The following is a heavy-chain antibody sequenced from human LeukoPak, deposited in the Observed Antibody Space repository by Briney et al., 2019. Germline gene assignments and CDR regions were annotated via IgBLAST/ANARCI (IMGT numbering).Heavy chain of an antibody. J-gene: IGHJ4*02. Sequence: ASVKVSCKTSGYTFTNYGISWVRQAPGQGLEWMGWISAYNGNTNFAEKYQGTVTMNIDTATSTAYMELRSLRSDDTAVYYRGRSEYYGSGSSLDHWGQGTLVTVSS. CDR2: ISAYNGNT. V-gene: IGHV1-18*01. CDR3: GRSEYYGSGSSLDH. CDR1: GYTFTNYG. D-gene: IGHD3-10*01.